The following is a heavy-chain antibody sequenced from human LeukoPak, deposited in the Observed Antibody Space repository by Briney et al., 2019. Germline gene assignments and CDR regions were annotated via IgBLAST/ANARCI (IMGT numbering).Heavy chain of an antibody. CDR2: IYHSGSA. V-gene: IGHV4-4*02. CDR1: GGSVSSTNS. D-gene: IGHD2-21*02. CDR3: ARVDPPRRLDY. Sequence: SGTLSLTCAVSGGSVSSTNSWSGVRQSPGKGLEWIGEIYHSGSANYNPSLRGRVTMSLDKSKNQFSLKLSSVTAADTAVYYCARVDPPRRLDYWGQGTLVTVSS. J-gene: IGHJ4*02.